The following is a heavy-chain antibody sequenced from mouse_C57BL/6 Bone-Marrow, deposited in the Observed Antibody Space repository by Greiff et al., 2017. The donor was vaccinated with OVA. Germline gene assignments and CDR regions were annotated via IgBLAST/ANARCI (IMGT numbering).Heavy chain of an antibody. CDR3: TTVYVDY. Sequence: VQLQQSGAELVRPGASVKLSCTASGFNIPDDYMHWVKQRPEQGLEWIGWIDPENGDTEYASKFQGKATITADTSSNTAYLQLSSLTSEDTAVYDCTTVYVDYWGQGTTLTVSS. CDR2: IDPENGDT. J-gene: IGHJ2*01. V-gene: IGHV14-4*01. CDR1: GFNIPDDY.